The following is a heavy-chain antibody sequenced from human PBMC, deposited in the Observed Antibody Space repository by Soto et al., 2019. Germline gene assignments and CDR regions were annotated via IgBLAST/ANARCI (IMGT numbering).Heavy chain of an antibody. D-gene: IGHD3-10*01. Sequence: QVQLQESGPGLVKPSETLSLTCTVSGGSISSYYWSWIRQPPGKGLEWIGYIYYSGSTNYNPSLRSRGTTSVVTSKNQFCLKLSSVPAADTAVYYCARGSYGSGTYDYWGPGTLVTVAS. CDR3: ARGSYGSGTYDY. J-gene: IGHJ4*02. CDR2: IYYSGST. CDR1: GGSISSYY. V-gene: IGHV4-59*01.